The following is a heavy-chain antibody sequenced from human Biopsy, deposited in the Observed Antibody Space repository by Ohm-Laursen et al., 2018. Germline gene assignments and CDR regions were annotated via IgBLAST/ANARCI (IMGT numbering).Heavy chain of an antibody. CDR2: NIPILGTG. J-gene: IGHJ1*01. CDR1: GGTFSNYG. Sequence: VSSVKVSCKAPGGTFSNYGVNWVRQAPGHGLEWLGGNIPILGTGNYAQKIQDRVTVAADTSTSTATMEMRSLQSDDTAVYYCATKLTGYFHHWGQGILVIVSS. D-gene: IGHD3-9*01. V-gene: IGHV1-69*06. CDR3: ATKLTGYFHH.